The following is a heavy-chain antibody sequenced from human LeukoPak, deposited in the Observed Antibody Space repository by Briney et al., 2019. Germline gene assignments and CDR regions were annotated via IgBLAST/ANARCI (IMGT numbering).Heavy chain of an antibody. Sequence: GASVKVSCKASGGTFSSYAISWVRHAPGQGFEWMGRIIPIFGTANYAQKFQGRVTITTDESTSTAYMELSSLRSEYTAVYYCARDTWEMATGRIEYFDYWGQGTLVTVSS. CDR1: GGTFSSYA. D-gene: IGHD5-24*01. CDR2: IIPIFGTA. V-gene: IGHV1-69*05. CDR3: ARDTWEMATGRIEYFDY. J-gene: IGHJ4*02.